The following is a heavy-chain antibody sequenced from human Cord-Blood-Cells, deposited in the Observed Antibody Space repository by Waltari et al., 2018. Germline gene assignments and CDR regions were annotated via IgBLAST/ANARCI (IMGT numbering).Heavy chain of an antibody. Sequence: QVQLQQWGAGLLKPSETLSLTCAVYGGSFSGYYWSWIRQPPGKGLEWIGEINHSGSTNYNPSLKSRVTISVDTSKNQFSLNLSSVTAADTAVYYCARGLVAAAGRGWFDPWGQGTLVTVSS. CDR3: ARGLVAAAGRGWFDP. CDR1: GGSFSGYY. V-gene: IGHV4-34*01. D-gene: IGHD6-13*01. CDR2: INHSGST. J-gene: IGHJ5*02.